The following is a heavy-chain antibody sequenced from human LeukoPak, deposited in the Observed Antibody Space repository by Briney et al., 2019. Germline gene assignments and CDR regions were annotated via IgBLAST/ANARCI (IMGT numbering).Heavy chain of an antibody. CDR1: GYAISSGYY. J-gene: IGHJ4*02. V-gene: IGHV4-38-2*02. Sequence: SETLSLTCTVAGYAISSGYYWGWIRQPPRKGLEWIGSIHHSGSTYYNPSLKSRVTISVDTSKNQFSLKLSSVTAADTAVYYCARDPLKSFGTYYDSNWGQGTLVTVSS. CDR3: ARDPLKSFGTYYDSN. D-gene: IGHD3-22*01. CDR2: IHHSGST.